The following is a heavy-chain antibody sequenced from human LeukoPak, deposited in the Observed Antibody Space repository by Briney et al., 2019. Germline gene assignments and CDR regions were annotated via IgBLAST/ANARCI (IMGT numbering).Heavy chain of an antibody. Sequence: GGSLRLSCAASGFTVSSNYMSWVRQAPGKGPEWVSVIYSGGSTYYADSVKGRFTISRDNSKNTLYLQMNSLRAEDTAVYYCARGGYSSSWVHLDYWGQGTPVTVSS. V-gene: IGHV3-53*01. CDR2: IYSGGST. D-gene: IGHD6-13*01. J-gene: IGHJ4*02. CDR3: ARGGYSSSWVHLDY. CDR1: GFTVSSNY.